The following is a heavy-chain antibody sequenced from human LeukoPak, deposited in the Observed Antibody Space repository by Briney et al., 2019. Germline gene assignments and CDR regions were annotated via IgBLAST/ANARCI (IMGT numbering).Heavy chain of an antibody. J-gene: IGHJ6*03. CDR2: ISSSSSYI. CDR3: ARVDSTTYYGSGDIYYYYYYMDV. CDR1: GFTFSSYS. Sequence: GGSLRLSCAASGFTFSSYSMNWVRQAPGKGLEWVSSISSSSSYIYYADSVKGRFTMSRDNAKNSSYLQMNRLRAEDTAVYYCARVDSTTYYGSGDIYYYYYYMDVWGKGTTVTVSS. V-gene: IGHV3-21*04. D-gene: IGHD3-10*01.